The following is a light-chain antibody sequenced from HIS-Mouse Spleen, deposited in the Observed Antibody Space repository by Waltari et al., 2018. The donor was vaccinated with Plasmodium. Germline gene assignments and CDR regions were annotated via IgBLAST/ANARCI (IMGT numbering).Light chain of an antibody. Sequence: SSELTQDPAVSVALGQTVRITFQGDCLRSYYASWYQQKPRQAPVLVIYGKNNRPSGIPDRFAGSSSGNTASLTITGAQAEDEADYYCNSRDSSGTHGVFGGGTKLTVL. CDR1: CLRSYY. J-gene: IGLJ2*01. CDR2: GKN. V-gene: IGLV3-19*01. CDR3: NSRDSSGTHGV.